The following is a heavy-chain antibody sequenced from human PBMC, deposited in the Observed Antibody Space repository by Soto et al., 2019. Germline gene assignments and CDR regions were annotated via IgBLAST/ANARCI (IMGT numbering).Heavy chain of an antibody. CDR1: GGSFSGYY. CDR2: INHSGST. V-gene: IGHV4-34*01. J-gene: IGHJ6*04. Sequence: KPSETLSLTCAVYGGSFSGYYWSWIRRPPGKGLEWIGEINHSGSTNYNPSLKSRVTISVDTSKNQFSLKLSSVTAADTAVYYCARDRRYLYYDSSGYRALLRSHYYYGMDVWGKGTTVTVSS. D-gene: IGHD3-22*01. CDR3: ARDRRYLYYDSSGYRALLRSHYYYGMDV.